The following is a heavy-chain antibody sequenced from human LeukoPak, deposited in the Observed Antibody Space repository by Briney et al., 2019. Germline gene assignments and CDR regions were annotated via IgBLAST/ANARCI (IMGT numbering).Heavy chain of an antibody. J-gene: IGHJ4*02. CDR1: GFTFSSYG. CDR2: ISDDGTFT. V-gene: IGHV3-30*12. CDR3: ARDRKLSFDY. Sequence: GGSLRLSCAASGFTFSSYGMHWVRQAPGKGLEWVAVISDDGTFTLYGDSVRGRFTISRDSSKNTLYLQMNSLRAEDTAVYYCARDRKLSFDYWGQGTLVTVSS.